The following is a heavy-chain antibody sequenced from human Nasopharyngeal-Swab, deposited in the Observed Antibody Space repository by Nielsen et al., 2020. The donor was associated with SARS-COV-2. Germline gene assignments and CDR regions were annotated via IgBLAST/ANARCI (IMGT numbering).Heavy chain of an antibody. CDR3: ATPVGDEGWGLYYYGMDV. CDR2: ISSSGSTI. CDR1: GFTFSSYE. Sequence: SLKISCAASGFTFSSYEMNWVRQAPGKGLEWVSYISSSGSTIYYADSVKGRFTISRDNAKNSLYLQMNSLRAEDTAVYYCATPVGDEGWGLYYYGMDVWGQGTTVTVSS. J-gene: IGHJ6*02. D-gene: IGHD1-26*01. V-gene: IGHV3-48*03.